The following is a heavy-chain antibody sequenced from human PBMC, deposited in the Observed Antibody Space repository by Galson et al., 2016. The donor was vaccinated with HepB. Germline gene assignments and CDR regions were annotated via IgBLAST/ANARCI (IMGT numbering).Heavy chain of an antibody. Sequence: SVKVSCKASGYTFSNFGISWVRQAPGQGLEWMGWISSNNGDANYAQNFQGRVTMTTDTSTATAYLEVTSLKSDDTAVYFCARGRIAVAGSEAYWGQGTLVTVSP. CDR2: ISSNNGDA. D-gene: IGHD6-19*01. CDR1: GYTFSNFG. J-gene: IGHJ4*02. CDR3: ARGRIAVAGSEAY. V-gene: IGHV1-18*01.